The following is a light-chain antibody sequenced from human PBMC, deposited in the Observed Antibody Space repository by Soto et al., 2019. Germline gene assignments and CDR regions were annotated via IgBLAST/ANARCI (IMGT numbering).Light chain of an antibody. CDR1: SSDVGSYNL. V-gene: IGLV2-23*01. CDR3: CSYAGSSTLYG. CDR2: EGS. J-gene: IGLJ1*01. Sequence: QSALTQPASGSGSPGPSITISCTGTSSDVGSYNLVSWYQQHPGKAPKLMIYEGSKRPSGVSNRFSGSKSGNTASLTISGLQAEDEADYYCCSYAGSSTLYGFGTGTKGTVL.